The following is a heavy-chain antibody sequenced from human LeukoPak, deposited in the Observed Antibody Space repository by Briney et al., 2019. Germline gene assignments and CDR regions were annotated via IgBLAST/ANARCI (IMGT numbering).Heavy chain of an antibody. V-gene: IGHV4-59*12. D-gene: IGHD2-21*02. Sequence: SETLSLTCTVSGESISSYYWSWIRQPPGKGLEWIGYIYYSGTTNYNPSLKNRVTISIDTSKNQFSLKLSSVTAADTAVYYCARGNRAYCGGDCYSDDYWGQGTLVTVSS. CDR3: ARGNRAYCGGDCYSDDY. J-gene: IGHJ4*02. CDR2: IYYSGTT. CDR1: GESISSYY.